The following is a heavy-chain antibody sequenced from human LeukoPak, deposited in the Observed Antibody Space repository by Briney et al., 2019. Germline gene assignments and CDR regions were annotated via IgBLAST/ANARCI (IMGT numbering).Heavy chain of an antibody. CDR2: IYYSGST. Sequence: SETLSLTCTVSGGSISSGDYYWSWIRQPPGKGLEWIGYIYYSGSTYYNPSLKSRVTISVGTSKNQFSLKLSSVTAADTAVYYCARTPLFDIVVVPAAIFDYWGQGTLVTVSS. CDR3: ARTPLFDIVVVPAAIFDY. CDR1: GGSISSGDYY. V-gene: IGHV4-30-4*01. J-gene: IGHJ4*02. D-gene: IGHD2-2*01.